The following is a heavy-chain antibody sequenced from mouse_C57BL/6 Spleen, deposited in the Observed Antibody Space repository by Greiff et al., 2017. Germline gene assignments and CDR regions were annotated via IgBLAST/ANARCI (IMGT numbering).Heavy chain of an antibody. CDR3: TRWRDYDWYFDV. J-gene: IGHJ1*03. V-gene: IGHV1-5*01. Sequence: VQLQQSGTVLARPGASVKMSCKTSGYTFTSYWMHWVKQRPGQGLEWIGAIYPGNSDTSYNQKFKSKAKLTAVTSASTAYMELSSLTNEDSAVYYCTRWRDYDWYFDVWGTGTTVTVSS. CDR1: GYTFTSYW. CDR2: IYPGNSDT. D-gene: IGHD2-4*01.